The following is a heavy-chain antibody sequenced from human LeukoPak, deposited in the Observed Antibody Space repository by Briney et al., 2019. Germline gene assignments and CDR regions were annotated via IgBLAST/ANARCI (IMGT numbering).Heavy chain of an antibody. CDR1: GYIFTDHW. V-gene: IGHV5-51*01. CDR3: ASGSSSTSFDF. D-gene: IGHD6-13*01. J-gene: IGHJ4*02. CDR2: IYPADSDR. Sequence: GESLKISCRAAGYIFTDHWIGWVRQRPGKGLEWMGIIYPADSDRRYSPSLQGQVTISADKSINTAYLQWSSLKASDTAMYYCASGSSSTSFDFWGQGTLVTVSS.